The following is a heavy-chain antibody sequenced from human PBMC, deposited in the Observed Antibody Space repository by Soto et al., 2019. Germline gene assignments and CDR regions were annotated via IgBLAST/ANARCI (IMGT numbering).Heavy chain of an antibody. D-gene: IGHD6-19*01. V-gene: IGHV4-4*02. Sequence: SETLSLTCAVSGGSISSSNWWSWVRQPPGKGLEWIGEIYHSGSTNYNPSLKSRVTISVDKSKNQFSLKLSSVTAADTAVYYCARVPCIAVAGYFDYWGQGTLVTVSS. CDR3: ARVPCIAVAGYFDY. CDR1: GGSISSSNW. CDR2: IYHSGST. J-gene: IGHJ4*02.